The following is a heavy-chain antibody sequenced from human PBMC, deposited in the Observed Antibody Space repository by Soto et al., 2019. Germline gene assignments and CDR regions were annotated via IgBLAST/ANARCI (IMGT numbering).Heavy chain of an antibody. CDR2: IYYSGST. J-gene: IGHJ4*02. D-gene: IGHD2-15*01. CDR3: AKNLGYCSGGRCFTNDY. CDR1: GGSISSGDYY. Sequence: PSETLSLTCTVSGGSISSGDYYWSWIRQPPGKGLEWIGYIYYSGSTYYNPSLKSRVTISVDTSKNQFSLKLSSVTAADTAVYYCAKNLGYCSGGRCFTNDYWGQGTLVTVSS. V-gene: IGHV4-30-4*01.